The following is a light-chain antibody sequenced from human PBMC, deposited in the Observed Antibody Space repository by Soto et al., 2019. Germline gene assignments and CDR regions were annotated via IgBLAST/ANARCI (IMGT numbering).Light chain of an antibody. J-gene: IGKJ4*01. CDR1: QSINRW. V-gene: IGKV1-5*03. Sequence: DIQMTQSPSTLSASVGDRVTITCRASQSINRWLAWYQQKPGKAPKLLMYEASGLETGVPSRFSGSGAGTEFALTISGLQTDDFATYYCQQYDSTPVTFGGGTKVEIK. CDR2: EAS. CDR3: QQYDSTPVT.